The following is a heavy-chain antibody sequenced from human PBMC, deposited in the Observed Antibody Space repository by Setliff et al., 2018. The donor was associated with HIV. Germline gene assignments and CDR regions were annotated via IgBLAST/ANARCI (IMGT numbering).Heavy chain of an antibody. CDR1: GFTVSSNY. D-gene: IGHD6-13*01. Sequence: GSLRLSCAASGFTVSSNYMNWVRQAPGKGLEWVSIIYPSDNTYYADSVKGRFTISRDNSKNTLYLQMNSLRTEDTAVYHCARYSSSWHTFDYWGQGILVTVSS. CDR2: IYPSDNT. CDR3: ARYSSSWHTFDY. V-gene: IGHV3-66*02. J-gene: IGHJ4*02.